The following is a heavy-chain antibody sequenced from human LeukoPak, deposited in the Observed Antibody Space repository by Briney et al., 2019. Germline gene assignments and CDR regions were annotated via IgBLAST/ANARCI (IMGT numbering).Heavy chain of an antibody. CDR3: ARDPFASYSSGWYDY. CDR1: GYTFTSYG. J-gene: IGHJ4*02. CDR2: ISAYNGNT. Sequence: ASVKVSCKASGYTFTSYGISWVRQAPGQGLEWMGWISAYNGNTNYAQKLQGRVTMTTDTSTSTAYMELRSLRSDDTAVYYCARDPFASYSSGWYDYWGQGTLVTVSS. V-gene: IGHV1-18*01. D-gene: IGHD6-19*01.